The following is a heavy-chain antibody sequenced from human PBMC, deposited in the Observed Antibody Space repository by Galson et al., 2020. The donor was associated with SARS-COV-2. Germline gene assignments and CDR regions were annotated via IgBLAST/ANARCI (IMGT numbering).Heavy chain of an antibody. CDR3: ARSYSGTYRVVDY. CDR1: GFTFSSYW. Sequence: GGSLRLSCAASGFTFSSYWMSWVRQAPGKGLEWVANIKQDGSEKNYVDSVTGRFTISRDNAKNSLYLQMNSLRAEDTAVYYCARSYSGTYRVVDYGGQGTLVTVSS. V-gene: IGHV3-7*01. CDR2: IKQDGSEK. J-gene: IGHJ4*02. D-gene: IGHD1-26*01.